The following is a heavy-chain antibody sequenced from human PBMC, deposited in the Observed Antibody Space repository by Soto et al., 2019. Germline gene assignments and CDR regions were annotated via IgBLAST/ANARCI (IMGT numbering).Heavy chain of an antibody. D-gene: IGHD2-15*01. CDR1: GYTFTGYY. CDR3: ARDACSGGSCYGYYGMDV. V-gene: IGHV1-2*04. Sequence: ASVKVSCKASGYTFTGYYMHWVRQAPGQGLEWMGWINPNSGGTNYAQKFQGWVTMTRDTSISTAYMELSRLRSDDTAVYYCARDACSGGSCYGYYGMDVWGQGTKVTVSS. J-gene: IGHJ6*02. CDR2: INPNSGGT.